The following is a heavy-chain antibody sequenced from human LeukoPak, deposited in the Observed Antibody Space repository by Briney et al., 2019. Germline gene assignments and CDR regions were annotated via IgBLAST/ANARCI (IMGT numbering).Heavy chain of an antibody. CDR1: GFTFSNYA. J-gene: IGHJ4*02. CDR2: ISGSGGTT. Sequence: GGSLRLSCAASGFTFSNYAMSWVRQAPGKGLEWVSLISGSGGTTYYADSVKGRFTISRDNSKNTLDLQMNSLRAEDTAVYYCAKDYDFWSGYSRFDYWGQGTLVTVSS. D-gene: IGHD3-3*01. CDR3: AKDYDFWSGYSRFDY. V-gene: IGHV3-23*01.